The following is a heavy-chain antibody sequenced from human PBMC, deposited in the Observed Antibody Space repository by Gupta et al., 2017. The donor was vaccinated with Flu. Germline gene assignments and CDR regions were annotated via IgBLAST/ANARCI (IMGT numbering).Heavy chain of an antibody. CDR2: INPSGGGT. V-gene: IGHV1-46*01. CDR3: ARDLPYSTGWSHFDC. CDR1: GYTFTSYY. Sequence: QVQLVQSGAEVKKPGASVKVSCKTSGYTFTSYYMHWVRQAPGQGLEWMGIINPSGGGTSYAQKFQGRITMTRDTSTSTVYMELSSLRSEDTAVYYCARDLPYSTGWSHFDCWGQGTLDTVSS. D-gene: IGHD6-19*01. J-gene: IGHJ4*02.